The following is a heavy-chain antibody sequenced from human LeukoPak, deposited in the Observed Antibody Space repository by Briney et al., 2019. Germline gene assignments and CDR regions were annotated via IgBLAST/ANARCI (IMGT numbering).Heavy chain of an antibody. V-gene: IGHV4-31*03. CDR2: IYYSGST. D-gene: IGHD3-10*01. Sequence: SEALSLTCTVSGGSISSGGYYWSWIRQHPGKGLEWIGYIYYSGSTYYNPSLKSRVTISVDTSKNQFSLKLSSVTAADTAVYYCARAQGSASGAFDIWGQGTMVTVSS. CDR3: ARAQGSASGAFDI. J-gene: IGHJ3*02. CDR1: GGSISSGGYY.